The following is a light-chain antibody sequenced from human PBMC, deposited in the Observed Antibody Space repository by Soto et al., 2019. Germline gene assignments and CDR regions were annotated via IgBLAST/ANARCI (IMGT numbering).Light chain of an antibody. J-gene: IGKJ2*01. CDR1: QSVLYSSNNKNY. V-gene: IGKV4-1*01. Sequence: DIVMTQSPDSLAVSLGERATINCKSSQSVLYSSNNKNYLAWYQQRRGQPPKLLIYWASTRESGVPDRFSGSGSGTDFTLPITSLQSEGVAVYCCQQYESTPPTFGQGTKLEIK. CDR3: QQYESTPPT. CDR2: WAS.